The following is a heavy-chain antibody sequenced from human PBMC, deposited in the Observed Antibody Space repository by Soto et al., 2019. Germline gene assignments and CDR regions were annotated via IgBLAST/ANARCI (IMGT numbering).Heavy chain of an antibody. Sequence: PGGSLRLSCTASGFTLRDYAMSWFRQAPGKGLECVGFIRIKAYGETTEYAASVKGRFTISRDDSKSITYLQMNTLKTEDTAVYYCTRSYYYGSGSYYPGYWGQGTLVTVSS. CDR1: GFTLRDYA. CDR3: TRSYYYGSGSYYPGY. V-gene: IGHV3-49*03. D-gene: IGHD3-10*01. J-gene: IGHJ4*02. CDR2: IRIKAYGETT.